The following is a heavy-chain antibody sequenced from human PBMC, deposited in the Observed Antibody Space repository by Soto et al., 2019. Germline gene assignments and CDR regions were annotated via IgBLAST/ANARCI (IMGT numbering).Heavy chain of an antibody. CDR1: RFTFSSYE. CDR2: ISSSGSTI. CDR3: AKEGGDIAAAGASYYYYYGMDV. D-gene: IGHD6-13*01. Sequence: LRLSCAASRFTFSSYEMNWVRQAPGKGLEWVSYISSSGSTIYYADSVKGRFTISRDNAKNSLYLQMNSLRAEDTAVYYCAKEGGDIAAAGASYYYYYGMDVWGQGTTVTVSS. V-gene: IGHV3-48*03. J-gene: IGHJ6*02.